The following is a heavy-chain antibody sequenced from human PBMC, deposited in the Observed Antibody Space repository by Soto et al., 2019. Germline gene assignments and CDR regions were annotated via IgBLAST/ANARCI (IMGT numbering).Heavy chain of an antibody. Sequence: GASVKVSCKASGGTFSSYAISWVRQAPGQGLEWMGGIIPIFGTANYAQKFQGRVTITADKSTSTAYMELSSLRSEDTAVYYCARVEGAANWFDPWGQGTLVTVS. V-gene: IGHV1-69*06. CDR1: GGTFSSYA. CDR3: ARVEGAANWFDP. J-gene: IGHJ5*02. CDR2: IIPIFGTA. D-gene: IGHD2-15*01.